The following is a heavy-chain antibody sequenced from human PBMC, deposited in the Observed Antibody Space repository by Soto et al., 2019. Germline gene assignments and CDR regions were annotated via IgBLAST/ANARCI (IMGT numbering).Heavy chain of an antibody. D-gene: IGHD6-13*01. V-gene: IGHV6-1*01. CDR3: ARVIRGSSLSSSWRVNYYYYGMDV. CDR1: GDSVSSNSAA. CDR2: TYYRSKWYN. J-gene: IGHJ6*02. Sequence: QSQTLSLTCAISGDSVSSNSAAWNWIRQSPSRGLEWLGRTYYRSKWYNDYAVSVKSRITINPDTSKNQFSLQLNSVTPEDTAVYYCARVIRGSSLSSSWRVNYYYYGMDVWGQGTTVTVSS.